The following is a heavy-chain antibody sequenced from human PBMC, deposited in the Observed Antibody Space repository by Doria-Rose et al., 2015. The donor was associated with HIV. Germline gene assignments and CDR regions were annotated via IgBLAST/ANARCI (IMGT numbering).Heavy chain of an antibody. D-gene: IGHD1-26*01. J-gene: IGHJ4*02. CDR2: IFYTGST. Sequence: GPGLVKPSETLSLTCSVSGGSISHYYWSWIRQPPGKGLEYIGDIFYTGSTNYSPSLKSRVSISIDTSKNKFSLRLSSVTAADTAVYYCARVLSGTYDCWGQGTLVTVSS. CDR1: GGSISHYY. V-gene: IGHV4-59*01. CDR3: ARVLSGTYDC.